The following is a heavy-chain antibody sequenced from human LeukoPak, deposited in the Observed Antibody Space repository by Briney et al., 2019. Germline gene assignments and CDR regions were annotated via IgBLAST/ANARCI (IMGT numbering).Heavy chain of an antibody. Sequence: GASVKVSCKVSGYTLTELSMHWVRQAPGKGLEWMGGFDPEDGETIYAQKFQGRVTMTEDTSTDTAYMELSSLRSEDTAVYYCQWEPSGHDAFDIWGQGTMVTVSS. CDR3: QWEPSGHDAFDI. D-gene: IGHD1-26*01. V-gene: IGHV1-24*01. J-gene: IGHJ3*02. CDR2: FDPEDGET. CDR1: GYTLTELS.